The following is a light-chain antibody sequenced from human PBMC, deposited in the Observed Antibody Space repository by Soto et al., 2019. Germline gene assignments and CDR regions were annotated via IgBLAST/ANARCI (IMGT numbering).Light chain of an antibody. CDR3: QQSYSTPST. CDR2: AAS. J-gene: IGKJ3*01. Sequence: DIQMTPSPSSLSASVVDRVTITCRASQSISSYLNWYQQKPGKAPKLLIYAASSLQSGVPSRFSGSGPGTDFTLTISSLQPEDFATYYCQQSYSTPSTFGPGTKVDI. CDR1: QSISSY. V-gene: IGKV1-39*01.